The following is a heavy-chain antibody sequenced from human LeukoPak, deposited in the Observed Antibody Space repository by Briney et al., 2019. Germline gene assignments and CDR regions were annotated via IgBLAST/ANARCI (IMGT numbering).Heavy chain of an antibody. J-gene: IGHJ6*03. D-gene: IGHD1-26*01. CDR3: ASLPRRVGAYYYYYMDV. CDR2: IYYSGST. CDR1: GFTVSSNY. V-gene: IGHV4-59*04. Sequence: GSLRLSCAASGFTVSSNYMSWVRQPPGKGLEWIGNIYYSGSTYYNPSLKSRVTISVDTSKNQFSLKLSSVTAADTAVYYCASLPRRVGAYYYYYMDVWGKGTTVTISS.